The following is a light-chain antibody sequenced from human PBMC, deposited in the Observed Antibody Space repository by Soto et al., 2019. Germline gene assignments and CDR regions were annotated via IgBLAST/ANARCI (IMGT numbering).Light chain of an antibody. J-gene: IGLJ3*02. V-gene: IGLV6-57*04. CDR2: EDT. CDR1: SGSIANNF. CDR3: QSYDINDHEV. Sequence: FMLTQPHSVSDSPGRTVTISCTRNSGSIANNFVQWYQLRPGSAPSTVIFEDTRRPSGVPGRFSGSIDSSSNSASLTISGLRAEDEADYYCQSYDINDHEVFGGGTKLTVL.